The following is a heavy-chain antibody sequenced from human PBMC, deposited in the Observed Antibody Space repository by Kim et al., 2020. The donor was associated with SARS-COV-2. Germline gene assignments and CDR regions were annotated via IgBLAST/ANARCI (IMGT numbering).Heavy chain of an antibody. CDR1: GFTFSSYA. J-gene: IGHJ6*02. D-gene: IGHD6-13*01. CDR2: ISYDGSNK. V-gene: IGHV3-30*04. CDR3: AGEDSSPYYYSGMDV. Sequence: GGSLRLSCAASGFTFSSYAMHWVRQAPGKGLEWVAVISYDGSNKYYADSVKGRFTISRDNSKNTLYLQMNSLRAEDTAVYSCAGEDSSPYYYSGMDVWG.